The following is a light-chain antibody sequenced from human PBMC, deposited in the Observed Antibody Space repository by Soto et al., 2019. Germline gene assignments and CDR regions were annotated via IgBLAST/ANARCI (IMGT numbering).Light chain of an antibody. V-gene: IGKV3-11*01. CDR1: QSVSSY. J-gene: IGKJ1*01. CDR2: DAS. CDR3: QQRSNWPRT. Sequence: EILLTQSPATLSLSPGERATLSCRASQSVSSYLAWYQQKPGQAPRILIYDASNRDTGIPARFSGSGSGTDFTLTISSLEPEDFEVYYCQQRSNWPRTFGQGTKVDIK.